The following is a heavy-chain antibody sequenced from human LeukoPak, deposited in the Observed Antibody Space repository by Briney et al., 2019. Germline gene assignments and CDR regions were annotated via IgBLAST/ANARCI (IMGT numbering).Heavy chain of an antibody. V-gene: IGHV4-34*01. J-gene: IGHJ3*02. CDR1: GGSFSGYY. CDR2: ITHSGST. Sequence: SETLSLTCAVYGGSFSGYYWSWIRQPPGKGLEWIGEITHSGSTNYNPSLKSRVTISVDTSKSQFSLKLRSVTAADTAVFYCARRIVVVPAAMRNAFDIWGQGTMVTVSS. CDR3: ARRIVVVPAAMRNAFDI. D-gene: IGHD2-2*01.